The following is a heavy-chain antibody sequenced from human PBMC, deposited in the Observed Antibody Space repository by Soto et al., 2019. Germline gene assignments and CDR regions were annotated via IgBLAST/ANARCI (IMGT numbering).Heavy chain of an antibody. CDR1: GGSFSGYY. J-gene: IGHJ6*02. V-gene: IGHV4-34*01. CDR3: ARAKKRSRGCTMNRNYYYYGMDV. CDR2: INHSGST. D-gene: IGHD5-12*01. Sequence: PSETLSLTCAVYGGSFSGYYWSWIRQPPGKGLEWIGEINHSGSTNYNPSLKSRVTISVDTSKNQISLKLSSVTAADTAVYYCARAKKRSRGCTMNRNYYYYGMDVWGQGTTVTVSS.